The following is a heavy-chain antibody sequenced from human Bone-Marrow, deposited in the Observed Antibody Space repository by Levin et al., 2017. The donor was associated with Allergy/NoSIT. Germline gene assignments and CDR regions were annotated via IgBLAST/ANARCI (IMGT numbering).Heavy chain of an antibody. CDR1: GFTFSSYS. J-gene: IGHJ5*02. CDR2: ITSSSSTI. V-gene: IGHV3-48*02. Sequence: LSLTCVGSGFTFSSYSMNWVRQAPGKGLEWVSYITSSSSTIYYADSVKGRFTISRDNAKNSLFLQMNSLRDEDTAVYYCASWTQGGYDMLTSWGQGTLVTVSS. CDR3: ASWTQGGYDMLTS. D-gene: IGHD3-9*01.